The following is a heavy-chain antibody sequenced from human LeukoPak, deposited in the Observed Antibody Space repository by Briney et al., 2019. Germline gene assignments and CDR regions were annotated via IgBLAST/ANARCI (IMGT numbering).Heavy chain of an antibody. CDR3: AKAEGYDILTGLDY. CDR1: GFTLSNYA. D-gene: IGHD3-9*01. Sequence: EAGGSLRLSCAASGFTLSNYAMSWVRQAPGKGLEWVSGIGASGGSTYYADSVKGRFTISRDNSKNTLYLQMNSLRTEDTAVYYCAKAEGYDILTGLDYWGQGTLVTVSS. V-gene: IGHV3-23*01. CDR2: IGASGGST. J-gene: IGHJ4*02.